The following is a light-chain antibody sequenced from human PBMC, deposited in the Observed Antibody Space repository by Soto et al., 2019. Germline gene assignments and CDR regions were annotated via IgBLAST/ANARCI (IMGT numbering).Light chain of an antibody. CDR2: GAS. V-gene: IGKV3-20*01. J-gene: IGKJ3*01. CDR3: QQYGSSRIT. CDR1: QSVSSSY. Sequence: EIVLTQSPGTLSLSPGERATLSCRASQSVSSSYLAWYQQKPGQAPRLLIYGASSRATGIPDRFSGSGSGTDFTLTINRLEPEDFAVYYCQQYGSSRITFGPGTKVDIK.